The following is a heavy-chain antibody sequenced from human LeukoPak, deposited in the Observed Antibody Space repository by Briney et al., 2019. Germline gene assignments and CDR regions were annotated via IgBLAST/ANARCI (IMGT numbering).Heavy chain of an antibody. J-gene: IGHJ4*02. CDR2: INPNSDCT. V-gene: IGHV1-2*02. Sequence: ASVKVSCKASGYTFTGYYMHWVRQAPGQGLEWTGWINPNSDCTNYEQQFQGRVNMTRDTSISTAYMELSRLRSDDTAVYYCARGPPKYSNYVHFDYWGQGPLVPVSS. CDR1: GYTFTGYY. D-gene: IGHD4-11*01. CDR3: ARGPPKYSNYVHFDY.